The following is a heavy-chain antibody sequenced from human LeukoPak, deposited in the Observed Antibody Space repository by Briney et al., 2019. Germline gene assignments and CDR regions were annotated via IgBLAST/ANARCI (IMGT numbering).Heavy chain of an antibody. Sequence: PGGSLRLSCTASGFTFGDYAMSWFRQAPGKGLEWVGFIRSKAYGGTTEYAASVKGRFTISRDDSKSIAYLQMNSLKTEDTAVYYCTRVTIPSSYYYYYYMDVWGKGTTVTVSS. CDR3: TRVTIPSSYYYYYYMDV. D-gene: IGHD2-15*01. J-gene: IGHJ6*03. V-gene: IGHV3-49*03. CDR1: GFTFGDYA. CDR2: IRSKAYGGTT.